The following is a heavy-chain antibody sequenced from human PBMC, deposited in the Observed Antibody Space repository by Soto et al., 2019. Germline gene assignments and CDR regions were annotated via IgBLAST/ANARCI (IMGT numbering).Heavy chain of an antibody. D-gene: IGHD2-21*01. Sequence: SDRLALTCSVSGRSISSSRYYWGWIRQPPGKGLEWIGSIYYSGSTYYNPSLKSRVTISVDTSKNQFSLKLSSVTAADTAVYYCARTHIVVVSAMEVVDYWGQGTLVTVS. CDR1: GRSISSSRYY. CDR2: IYYSGST. CDR3: ARTHIVVVSAMEVVDY. J-gene: IGHJ4*02. V-gene: IGHV4-39*01.